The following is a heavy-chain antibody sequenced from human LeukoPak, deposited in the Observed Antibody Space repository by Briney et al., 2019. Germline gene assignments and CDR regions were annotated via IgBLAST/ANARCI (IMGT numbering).Heavy chain of an antibody. CDR2: IEASSHGGTT. V-gene: IGHV3-49*04. CDR1: GFTFGGHT. CDR3: TRDPGDTDSWYSFDY. D-gene: IGHD6-13*01. J-gene: IGHJ4*02. Sequence: PGGSLRLSCTTSGFTFGGHTMHWVRQAPGKGLEWVGFIEASSHGGTTEYAASVKGRFTISRDDSKSIAHLQMNSLKTEDTAVYYCTRDPGDTDSWYSFDYWGQGTLVTVSS.